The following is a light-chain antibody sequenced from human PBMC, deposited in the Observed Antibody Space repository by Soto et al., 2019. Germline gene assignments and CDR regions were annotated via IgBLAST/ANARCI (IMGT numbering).Light chain of an antibody. CDR2: DAS. V-gene: IGKV1-5*01. J-gene: IGKJ1*01. CDR3: QQFNSHART. Sequence: DIQMTQSPSTLSASVGDRVTITCRASQSISIWLAWYQQKPGKAPKILIYDASSLESGVPLRFSGSGSGTDFKLTISSLQPDDFATYYCQQFNSHARTFGQGTKV. CDR1: QSISIW.